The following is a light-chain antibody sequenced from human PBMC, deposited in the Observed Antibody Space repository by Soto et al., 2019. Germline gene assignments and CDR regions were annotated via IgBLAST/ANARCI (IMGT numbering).Light chain of an antibody. CDR3: SSYGSTSARYV. Sequence: QSALAQPASVSGSPGQSISISGTGTSSDLGAYNYVSWYQQHPGKAPKLMIYEVRGRPSGVSNRFSGSKSGNTASLTISGLQAEDEGDYFCSSYGSTSARYVFGTGTKVTVL. CDR2: EVR. CDR1: SSDLGAYNY. V-gene: IGLV2-14*01. J-gene: IGLJ1*01.